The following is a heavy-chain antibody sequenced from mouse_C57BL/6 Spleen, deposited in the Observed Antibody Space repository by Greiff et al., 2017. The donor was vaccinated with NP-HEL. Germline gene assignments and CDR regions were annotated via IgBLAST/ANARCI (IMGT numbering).Heavy chain of an antibody. V-gene: IGHV3-6*01. CDR1: GYSITSGYY. CDR3: ARDYGSSYYYAMDY. CDR2: ISYDGSN. J-gene: IGHJ4*01. D-gene: IGHD1-1*01. Sequence: EVKVEESGPGLVKPSQSLSLTCSVTGYSITSGYYWNWIRQFPGNKLEWMGYISYDGSNNYNPSLKNRISITRDTSKNQFFLKLNSVTTEDTATYYCARDYGSSYYYAMDYWGQGTSVTVSS.